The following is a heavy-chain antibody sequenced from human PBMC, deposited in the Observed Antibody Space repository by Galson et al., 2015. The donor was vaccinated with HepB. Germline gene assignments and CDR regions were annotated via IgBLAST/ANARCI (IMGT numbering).Heavy chain of an antibody. Sequence: SVKVSCKASGGTFSSYTISWVRQAPGQGLEWMGRIIPILGIANYAQKFQGRVTITADKSTSTAYMELSSLRSEDTAVYYCARVYTSGGDSFDPWGQGTLVTVSS. J-gene: IGHJ5*02. V-gene: IGHV1-69*02. CDR3: ARVYTSGGDSFDP. CDR1: GGTFSSYT. D-gene: IGHD4-17*01. CDR2: IIPILGIA.